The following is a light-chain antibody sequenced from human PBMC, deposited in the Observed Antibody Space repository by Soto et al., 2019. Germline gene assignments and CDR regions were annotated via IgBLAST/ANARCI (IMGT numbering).Light chain of an antibody. CDR3: CSYAGSTTFVV. J-gene: IGLJ2*01. V-gene: IGLV2-23*02. Sequence: QSALTQPASVSGSPGQSITISCTGTSSDVGSYNLVSWYQQHPGKAPQLMIFEVTKRPSGVSNRFSGSKSGNTASLTISGLHAEDEADYYCCSYAGSTTFVVFGGGTKLTVL. CDR1: SSDVGSYNL. CDR2: EVT.